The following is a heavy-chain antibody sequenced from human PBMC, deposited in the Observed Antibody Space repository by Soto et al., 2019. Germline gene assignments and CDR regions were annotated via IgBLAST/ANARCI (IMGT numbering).Heavy chain of an antibody. D-gene: IGHD1-26*01. CDR3: ARDRWGSYAFDS. V-gene: IGHV1-69*01. CDR1: GGVFRNYA. Sequence: QVQLVQSGAEVKKPGSSVKVSCKASGGVFRNYAINWVRQAPGQGLEGMGGIIPVFCTADYPQKFQGRVTITADESTPTAYMELTSLKTGDTAVYFCARDRWGSYAFDSWGQGTLVTVAS. CDR2: IIPVFCTA. J-gene: IGHJ5*01.